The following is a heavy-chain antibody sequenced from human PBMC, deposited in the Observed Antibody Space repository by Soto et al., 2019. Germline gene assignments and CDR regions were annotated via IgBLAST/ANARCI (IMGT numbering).Heavy chain of an antibody. CDR1: GFSFKKYA. CDR2: ISHNDEPKL. D-gene: IGHD3-10*01. J-gene: IGHJ4*01. CDR3: ARGGRAETYNSAFDY. Sequence: QVQLVESGGGVVQPGSSLRLSCEPSGFSFKKYAFHWVRQAPGKGLEWVALISHNDEPKLFYADSVQGRFTISRDNFKNTVDRQMNSLRDEDTSVYHCARGGRAETYNSAFDYCGQGTHVSVSS. V-gene: IGHV3-30*14.